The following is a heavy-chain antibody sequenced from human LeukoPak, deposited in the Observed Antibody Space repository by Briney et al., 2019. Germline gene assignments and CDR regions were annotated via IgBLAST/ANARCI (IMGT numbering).Heavy chain of an antibody. J-gene: IGHJ5*02. D-gene: IGHD3-10*01. V-gene: IGHV4-34*01. CDR1: GGSFSGYY. CDR3: ARSPYGSGSYSWFDP. Sequence: PSETLSLTRAVYGGSFSGYYWSWIRQPPGKGLEWIGEINHSGSTNYNPSLKSRVTISVDTSKNQFSLKLSSVTAADTAVYYCARSPYGSGSYSWFDPWGQGTLVTVSS. CDR2: INHSGST.